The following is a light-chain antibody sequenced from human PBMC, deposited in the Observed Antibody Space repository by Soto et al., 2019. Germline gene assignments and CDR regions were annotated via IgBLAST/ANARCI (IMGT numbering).Light chain of an antibody. V-gene: IGKV3-20*01. CDR2: GAS. CDR1: HSVSRTY. J-gene: IGKJ5*01. Sequence: EIVLTQSPGTLSLSPGERATLSCRASHSVSRTYLAWYQQKPGQAPRLLIYGASDRATGTPDGFSGSGSGTDFTLTISRLEPEDSAVYYCQQFDDSATFGQGTRLEIK. CDR3: QQFDDSAT.